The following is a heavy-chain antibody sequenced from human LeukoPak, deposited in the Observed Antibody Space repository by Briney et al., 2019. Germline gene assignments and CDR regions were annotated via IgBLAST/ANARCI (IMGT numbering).Heavy chain of an antibody. CDR2: IKKDGSDK. Sequence: GGSLRLSCAASGFTFSDYWMSWVRQAPGKGLEWVANIKKDGSDKNYVDSVKGRFTISRDNAKNSLYLQMNSLRAEDTAVYYCARDLDYWGQGTLVTVSS. CDR1: GFTFSDYW. J-gene: IGHJ4*02. CDR3: ARDLDY. V-gene: IGHV3-7*03.